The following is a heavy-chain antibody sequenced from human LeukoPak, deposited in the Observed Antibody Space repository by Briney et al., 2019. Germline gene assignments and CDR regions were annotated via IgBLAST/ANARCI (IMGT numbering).Heavy chain of an antibody. CDR2: IYPDDSDT. CDR3: ARHYYDSSRYYYY. Sequence: GESLKISCKGSGYNFSNYWIGWVRQMPGKGLEWMGIIYPDDSDTRYSPYFQGQVTISADKSISTAYLQWSSLKASDTAIYYCARHYYDSSRYYYYWGQGTLVTVSS. J-gene: IGHJ4*02. D-gene: IGHD3-22*01. V-gene: IGHV5-51*01. CDR1: GYNFSNYW.